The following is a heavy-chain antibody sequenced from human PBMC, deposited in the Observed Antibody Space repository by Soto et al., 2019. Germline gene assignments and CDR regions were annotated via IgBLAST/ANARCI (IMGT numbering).Heavy chain of an antibody. D-gene: IGHD2-2*02. V-gene: IGHV3-15*01. CDR3: TTGGPLGYCSSTSCYTPIYYGMDV. Sequence: GGSLRLSCAASGFTFSNAWMSWVRQAPGKGLEWVGRIKSKTDGGTTDYAAPVKGRFTISRDDSKNTLYLQMNSLKTEDTAVYYCTTGGPLGYCSSTSCYTPIYYGMDVWGQGTTVTVSS. CDR2: IKSKTDGGTT. J-gene: IGHJ6*02. CDR1: GFTFSNAW.